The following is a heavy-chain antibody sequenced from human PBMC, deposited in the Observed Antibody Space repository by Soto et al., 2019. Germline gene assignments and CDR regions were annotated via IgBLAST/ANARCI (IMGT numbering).Heavy chain of an antibody. D-gene: IGHD6-13*01. CDR1: GGSIRTYY. J-gene: IGHJ4*02. V-gene: IGHV4-4*07. CDR3: ARDFDSSSWYRLDH. CDR2: IYTSGTA. Sequence: SETLSLTCTVSGGSIRTYYWSWIRQPAGKGLEWIGRIYTSGTANYSPSLKGRVIMAVDTAKSQLSLKVTSVTAADTAVYYCARDFDSSSWYRLDHWGQGTLVTVSS.